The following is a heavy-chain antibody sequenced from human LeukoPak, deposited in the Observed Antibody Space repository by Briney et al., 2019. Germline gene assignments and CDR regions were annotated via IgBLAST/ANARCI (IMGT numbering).Heavy chain of an antibody. Sequence: VRSLRLSCAASGFSFSSYAMTWVRQAPGKGLEWVSALSASGGTTYYAEPVKGRFTTSRENSKNTLYIHMTSLRAEDTAVYSRAKLPREYCSSTSCPNWFDTWGQGTLVTVSS. D-gene: IGHD2-2*01. CDR2: LSASGGTT. J-gene: IGHJ5*02. CDR1: GFSFSSYA. CDR3: AKLPREYCSSTSCPNWFDT. V-gene: IGHV3-23*01.